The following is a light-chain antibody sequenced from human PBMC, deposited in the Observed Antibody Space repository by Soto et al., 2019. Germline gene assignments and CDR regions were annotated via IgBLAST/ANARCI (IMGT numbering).Light chain of an antibody. CDR2: SIN. CDR3: ASWDDSLNGPV. V-gene: IGLV1-44*01. Sequence: QSMVTQPPSASGTPGQRVTISCSGSSSNIGSNFVSWYQRLPGTAPKLLIYSINQRPSGVPDRFSGSKSGTSASLAISGLQSEDEADYFCASWDDSLNGPVFGGGTKLTVL. CDR1: SSNIGSNF. J-gene: IGLJ3*02.